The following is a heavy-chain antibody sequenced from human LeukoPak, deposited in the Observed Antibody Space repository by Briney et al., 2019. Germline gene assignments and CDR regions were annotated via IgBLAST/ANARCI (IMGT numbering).Heavy chain of an antibody. Sequence: ASVKVSCKASGYTFTSYGISWVRQAPGQGLEWMGWISAYNGNTNYAQKLQGRVTMTTDTSTSTAYMELRSLRSDDTAVYYCARALWFGERHEYYFDYWGQGTLVTVSS. J-gene: IGHJ4*02. D-gene: IGHD3-10*01. CDR2: ISAYNGNT. CDR1: GYTFTSYG. CDR3: ARALWFGERHEYYFDY. V-gene: IGHV1-18*01.